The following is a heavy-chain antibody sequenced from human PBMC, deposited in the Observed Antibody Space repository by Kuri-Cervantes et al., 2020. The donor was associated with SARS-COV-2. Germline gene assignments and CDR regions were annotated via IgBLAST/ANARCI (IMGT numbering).Heavy chain of an antibody. CDR3: SGRVDFSSVDY. J-gene: IGHJ4*02. V-gene: IGHV3-23*01. Sequence: GGSLRLSCVASRFMFSCDRMNWVRQAPGKGLEWVSAISGSGGSTYYADSVKGRFTISRDNSKNTLYLQMNSLRAEDTAVYYCSGRVDFSSVDYWGQGTLVTVPS. CDR1: RFMFSCDR. D-gene: IGHD3/OR15-3a*01. CDR2: ISGSGGST.